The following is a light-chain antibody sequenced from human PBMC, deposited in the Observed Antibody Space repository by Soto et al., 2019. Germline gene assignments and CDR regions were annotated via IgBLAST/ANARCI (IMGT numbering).Light chain of an antibody. CDR2: GAS. CDR1: QSVDSNY. Sequence: EIVMTQSPGTLSLSPGEGATLSCRASQSVDSNYLAWYQQKPGQAPRLLLYGASTRATGIPVRFSGSGSGTDFTLTISSLEPEDFAVYYCQQRSNWPPFTFGQGTRLEIK. V-gene: IGKV3D-20*02. J-gene: IGKJ5*01. CDR3: QQRSNWPPFT.